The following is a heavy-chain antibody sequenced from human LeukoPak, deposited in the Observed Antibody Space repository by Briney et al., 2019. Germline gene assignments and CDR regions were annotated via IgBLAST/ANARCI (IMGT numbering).Heavy chain of an antibody. CDR1: GFTVSSNY. CDR3: ARGGLYYDSSGYYSA. CDR2: IYSGGST. J-gene: IGHJ5*02. V-gene: IGHV3-66*01. Sequence: GGSLRLSCAASGFTVSSNYMSWVRQAPGKGLEWVSVIYSGGSTYYADSEKGRFTISRDNSKNTLYLQMNSLRAEDTAVYYCARGGLYYDSSGYYSAWGQGTLVTVSS. D-gene: IGHD3-22*01.